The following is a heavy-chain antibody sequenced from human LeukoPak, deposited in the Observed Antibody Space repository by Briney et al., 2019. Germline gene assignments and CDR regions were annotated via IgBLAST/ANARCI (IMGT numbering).Heavy chain of an antibody. Sequence: GGSLRLSCAASGFTFSSYEMNWVRKAPGKGLKGVSYFCSLGSTKYYADSVKGRFTISRDNAENSLYLQMNGLRAEDTAVYYCARDLYYYGSGNYVPGLPDYWGQGTLVTVSS. D-gene: IGHD3-10*01. V-gene: IGHV3-48*03. J-gene: IGHJ4*02. CDR2: FCSLGSTK. CDR1: GFTFSSYE. CDR3: ARDLYYYGSGNYVPGLPDY.